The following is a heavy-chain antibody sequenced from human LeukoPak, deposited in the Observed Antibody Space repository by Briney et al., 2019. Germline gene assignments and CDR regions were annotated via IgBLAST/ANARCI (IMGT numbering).Heavy chain of an antibody. CDR1: GGSISSYY. CDR2: IYYSGST. V-gene: IGHV4-59*08. Sequence: SETLSLTCTVSGGSISSYYWSWIRQPPGKGLEWIGYIYYSGSTNYNPSLKSRVTISVDTSKNQFSLKLSSVTAADTAVYYCASTIVGATVDAFDIWGQGTMVTVPS. CDR3: ASTIVGATVDAFDI. D-gene: IGHD1-26*01. J-gene: IGHJ3*02.